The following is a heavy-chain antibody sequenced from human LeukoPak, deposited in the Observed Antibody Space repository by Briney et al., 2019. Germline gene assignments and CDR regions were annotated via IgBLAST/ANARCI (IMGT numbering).Heavy chain of an antibody. J-gene: IGHJ4*02. CDR3: ARGYCSSTSCYLGY. D-gene: IGHD2-2*01. Sequence: GRSLRLSCAASGFTFSSYAMPWVRQAPGKGLEWVAVISYDGSNKYYADSVKGRFTISRDNSKNTLYLQMNSLRAEDTAVYYCARGYCSSTSCYLGYWGQGTLVTVSS. CDR1: GFTFSSYA. V-gene: IGHV3-30-3*01. CDR2: ISYDGSNK.